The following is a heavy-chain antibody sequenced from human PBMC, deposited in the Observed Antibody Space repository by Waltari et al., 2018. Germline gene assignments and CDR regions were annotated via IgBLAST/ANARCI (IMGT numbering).Heavy chain of an antibody. Sequence: QVQLQESGPGLVKPSETLSLTCTVSGGSISSYYWSWIRQPPGKGLEWIGYIYYSGSTNYHPSLKSRVTISVDTSKNQFSLKLSSVTAADTAVYYCARGTFHYYDSSGYPDYFDYWGQGTLVTVSS. CDR1: GGSISSYY. D-gene: IGHD3-22*01. CDR3: ARGTFHYYDSSGYPDYFDY. J-gene: IGHJ4*02. V-gene: IGHV4-59*01. CDR2: IYYSGST.